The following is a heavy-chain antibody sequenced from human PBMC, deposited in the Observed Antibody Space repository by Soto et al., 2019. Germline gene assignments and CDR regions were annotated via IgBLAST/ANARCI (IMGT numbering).Heavy chain of an antibody. CDR3: ARGGGIRKGARYYDFWSGLDPNGMAA. V-gene: IGHV4-30-2*01. CDR2: IYHSGST. J-gene: IGHJ6*02. CDR1: GGSISSGGYS. D-gene: IGHD3-3*01. Sequence: QLQLQESGSGLVKPSQTLSLTCAVSGGSISSGGYSWSWIRQPPGKGLEWIGYIYHSGSTYYNPSLKSRVTIAVDRSKNKFPVKRGSVTAADRAVYYCARGGGIRKGARYYDFWSGLDPNGMAAWGQGTTVTVSS.